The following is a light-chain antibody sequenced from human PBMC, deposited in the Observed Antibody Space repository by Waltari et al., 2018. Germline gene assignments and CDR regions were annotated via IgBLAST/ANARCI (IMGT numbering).Light chain of an antibody. Sequence: EIVLTQSPGTLSLSLGERATLSCRASQSVSSSYLAWYQQKPGQAPRPLIHTVNRRASGIPDRFSGSGSGTDFTLTISRLEPEDFAVYYWQEYGTSRTFGQGTKVEI. CDR1: QSVSSSY. CDR2: TVN. J-gene: IGKJ1*01. V-gene: IGKV3-20*01. CDR3: QEYGTSRT.